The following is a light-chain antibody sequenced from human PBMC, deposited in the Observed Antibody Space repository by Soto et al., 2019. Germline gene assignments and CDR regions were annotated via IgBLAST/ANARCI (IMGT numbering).Light chain of an antibody. CDR2: DVS. Sequence: QSVLTQPRSVSGSPGQSVTISCTGAGSDVGGYNYVSWYQQHPGKAPKLIIYDVSTRPSGVPDRFSGSKSGNTASLTISGLQAEDEADYYCCSYAGTYSVVFGGGTNLTVL. J-gene: IGLJ2*01. V-gene: IGLV2-11*01. CDR3: CSYAGTYSVV. CDR1: GSDVGGYNY.